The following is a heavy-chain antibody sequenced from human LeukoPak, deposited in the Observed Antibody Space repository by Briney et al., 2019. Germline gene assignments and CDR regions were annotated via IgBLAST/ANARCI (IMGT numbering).Heavy chain of an antibody. CDR3: ARDGNMQTTGTTLGAAFDI. J-gene: IGHJ3*02. Sequence: GGSLRLSCAASGFTFSDYYMSWIRQAPGKGLEWVSYISSSGSTIYYADSVKGRFTISRDNAKNSLYLQMNSLRAEDTAVYYCARDGNMQTTGTTLGAAFDIWGQGTMVTVSS. V-gene: IGHV3-11*04. D-gene: IGHD1-7*01. CDR1: GFTFSDYY. CDR2: ISSSGSTI.